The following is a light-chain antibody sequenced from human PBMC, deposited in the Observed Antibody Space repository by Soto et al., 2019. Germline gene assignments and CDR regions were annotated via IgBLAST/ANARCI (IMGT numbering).Light chain of an antibody. V-gene: IGKV1-17*01. Sequence: DIQMTQSPSSLSASVGDRVTITCRASQSISIYLNWYQQKPGKAPKRLVFASYNLQSGVPSRFSGSGSGTEFTLTISSLQPEDFATYYCLQHNSYPRTFGQGTKVEMK. CDR3: LQHNSYPRT. CDR1: QSISIY. J-gene: IGKJ1*01. CDR2: ASY.